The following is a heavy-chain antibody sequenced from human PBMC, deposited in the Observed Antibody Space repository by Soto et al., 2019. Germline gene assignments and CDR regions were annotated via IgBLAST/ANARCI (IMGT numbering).Heavy chain of an antibody. V-gene: IGHV4-4*08. CDR1: GVSISSYY. CDR3: ARGPSHGAFDY. CDR2: IYA. J-gene: IGHJ4*02. D-gene: IGHD5-18*01. Sequence: SETLSLTCTVSGVSISSYYWSWIRQPPGKGLEWIGYIYAQNFQDRVTMTRDTSIATAYMELSRLDSDDTTVYYCARGPSHGAFDYWGQGTQVTGSS.